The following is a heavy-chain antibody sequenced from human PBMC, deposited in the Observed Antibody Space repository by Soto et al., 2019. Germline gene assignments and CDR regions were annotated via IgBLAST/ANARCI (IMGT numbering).Heavy chain of an antibody. J-gene: IGHJ6*02. V-gene: IGHV3-23*01. CDR3: ASLGVGDWANYYYYYGMDV. Sequence: EVQLLESGGGFVQPGGSLRLSCAATGFTFSVYAMTWVRQAPGKGLEWVSAVTANGGSTYSADSVKGRFTISRDNSKNTLFLQMNSLRAEDTAVYYCASLGVGDWANYYYYYGMDVWGQGTTVTVFS. D-gene: IGHD2-21*02. CDR1: GFTFSVYA. CDR2: VTANGGST.